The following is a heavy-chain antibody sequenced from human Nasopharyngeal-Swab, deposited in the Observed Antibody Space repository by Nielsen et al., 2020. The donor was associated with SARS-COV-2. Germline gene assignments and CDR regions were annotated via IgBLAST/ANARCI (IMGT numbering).Heavy chain of an antibody. CDR2: INPSFGTA. CDR3: ASDPSLKRITRIVRDAFDI. D-gene: IGHD3-22*01. Sequence: SVKVSCKASGGTFSSYSISWVRHAPGQGLEWMGGINPSFGTANYAQKFQGKVTITADESTSTANMALSSLSSEETAVYYCASDPSLKRITRIVRDAFDIWGQGTMVTVSS. CDR1: GGTFSSYS. V-gene: IGHV1-69*13. J-gene: IGHJ3*02.